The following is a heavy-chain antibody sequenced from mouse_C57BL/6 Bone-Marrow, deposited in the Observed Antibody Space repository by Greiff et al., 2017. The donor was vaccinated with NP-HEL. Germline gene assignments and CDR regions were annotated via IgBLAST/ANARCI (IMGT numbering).Heavy chain of an antibody. J-gene: IGHJ3*01. CDR3: ARYSVVTTGGFAY. CDR2: INPGSGGT. D-gene: IGHD2-2*01. CDR1: GYAFTNYL. V-gene: IGHV1-54*01. Sequence: VQLQQSGAELVRPGTSVTVSCKASGYAFTNYLIEWVKQRPGQGLEWIGVINPGSGGTNYNEKFKGKATLTADKSSSTAYMQLSSLTSEDSAVYCCARYSVVTTGGFAYWGQGTLVTVSA.